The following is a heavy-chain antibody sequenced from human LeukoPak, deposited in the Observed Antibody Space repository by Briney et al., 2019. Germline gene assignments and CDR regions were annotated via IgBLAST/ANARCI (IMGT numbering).Heavy chain of an antibody. D-gene: IGHD2-15*01. CDR3: ASDIETGTSHLIDCSGGSCYAFDI. V-gene: IGHV1-2*06. J-gene: IGHJ3*02. CDR2: INPNSGGT. CDR1: RYTFTGYY. Sequence: ASVKVSCKASRYTFTGYYMHWVRQAPGQGREWMGRINPNSGGTNYAQKFQGRVTMTRDTSIRTAYMELSRLRSDDTAVYYCASDIETGTSHLIDCSGGSCYAFDICGQGRMVTVSS.